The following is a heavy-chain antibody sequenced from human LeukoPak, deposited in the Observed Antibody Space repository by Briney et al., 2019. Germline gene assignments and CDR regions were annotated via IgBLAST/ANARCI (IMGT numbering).Heavy chain of an antibody. D-gene: IGHD3-16*01. J-gene: IGHJ3*02. CDR3: ARDTSHDIGGIRNAFDI. Sequence: GSLILSCAASGFTFTSYSMNWVRQAPGKGLEWGSCIISSSSIIYYADSVKGRFTISRDHAKNSLYLQMNSLRAEDTAIYYYARDTSHDIGGIRNAFDIWGQGTMVTVSS. CDR2: IISSSSII. V-gene: IGHV3-48*04. CDR1: GFTFTSYS.